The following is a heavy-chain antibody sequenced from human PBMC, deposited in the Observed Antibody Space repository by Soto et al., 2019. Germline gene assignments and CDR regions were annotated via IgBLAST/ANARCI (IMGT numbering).Heavy chain of an antibody. Sequence: SETLSLTCTVSGASIKISNYFWGCIRQPPGKGLEFVGSIHSSGGTYYNPSLKSRVTVSVDLSNSHFSLSLKSLTATDTAVYYCGRLAEAATGHTDFDFWGQGTLVTVSS. D-gene: IGHD2-15*01. CDR3: GRLAEAATGHTDFDF. CDR2: IHSSGGT. J-gene: IGHJ4*02. CDR1: GASIKISNYF. V-gene: IGHV4-39*02.